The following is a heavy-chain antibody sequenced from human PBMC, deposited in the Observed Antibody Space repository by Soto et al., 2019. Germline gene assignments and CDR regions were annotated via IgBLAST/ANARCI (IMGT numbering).Heavy chain of an antibody. Sequence: EVQLVESGGGLVQPGGSLRLSCAASGFTFSSYEMNWVRQAPGKGLEWVSYISSSGSTIYYADSVKGRFTISRDNAKNSLYLQMNSLRAEDTAVYYCARVVRGDTMVRGVIAHMDVWGQGTTVTVSS. CDR2: ISSSGSTI. CDR3: ARVVRGDTMVRGVIAHMDV. V-gene: IGHV3-48*03. D-gene: IGHD3-10*01. J-gene: IGHJ6*02. CDR1: GFTFSSYE.